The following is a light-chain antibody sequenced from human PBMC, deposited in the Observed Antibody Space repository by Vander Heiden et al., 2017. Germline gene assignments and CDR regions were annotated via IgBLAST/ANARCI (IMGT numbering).Light chain of an antibody. Sequence: GQSITISCTGSRSDVGNYKFVSWYQQYPGKAPKLMIYEVGERPSGVSNRFSGSKSGNTASLTISGLQAEDDADYYCCSYAGSSTWVFGGGTKLTVL. CDR1: RSDVGNYKF. CDR2: EVG. CDR3: CSYAGSSTWV. V-gene: IGLV2-23*02. J-gene: IGLJ3*02.